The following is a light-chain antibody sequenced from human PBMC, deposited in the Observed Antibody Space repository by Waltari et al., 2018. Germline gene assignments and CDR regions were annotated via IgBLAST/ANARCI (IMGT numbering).Light chain of an antibody. Sequence: EMVLTPSPGTLSLSHGESATFSCRASQSISRTLVWYQRKPGQAPRLLISAASTRAAGIPDRFSGSGSGKDFSLTISILEPEDFAVYYCQHYLRLPVTFGQGTKVEIK. V-gene: IGKV3-20*01. CDR1: QSISRT. J-gene: IGKJ1*01. CDR3: QHYLRLPVT. CDR2: AAS.